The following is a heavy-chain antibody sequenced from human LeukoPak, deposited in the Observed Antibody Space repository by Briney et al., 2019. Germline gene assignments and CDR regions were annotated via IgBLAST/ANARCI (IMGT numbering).Heavy chain of an antibody. CDR1: GYTLTDYY. V-gene: IGHV1-2*06. J-gene: IGHJ4*02. CDR3: ARVGYYESSGYYEY. Sequence: ASVNVSCTASGYTLTDYYMHWVRQAPGQGLEWMGRINPNSGGTNYAQKFQGRVTMTRDTSISTVYMELSRLRSDDTAVYYCARVGYYESSGYYEYWGQGTLVTVSS. CDR2: INPNSGGT. D-gene: IGHD3-22*01.